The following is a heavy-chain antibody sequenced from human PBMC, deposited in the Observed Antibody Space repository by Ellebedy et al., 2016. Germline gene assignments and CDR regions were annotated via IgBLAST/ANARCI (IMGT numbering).Heavy chain of an antibody. V-gene: IGHV3-9*01. D-gene: IGHD3-10*01. CDR3: AKGTMDYLHH. CDR1: GFTFDDYA. CDR2: ISWNSAAI. Sequence: SLKISXATSGFTFDDYALHWVRQVPGKGLEWVSGISWNSAAIDYGEAVKGRFTISRDSAKNYLYLQMNSLRVEDTALYFCAKGTMDYLHHWGQGTLVTVSS. J-gene: IGHJ4*02.